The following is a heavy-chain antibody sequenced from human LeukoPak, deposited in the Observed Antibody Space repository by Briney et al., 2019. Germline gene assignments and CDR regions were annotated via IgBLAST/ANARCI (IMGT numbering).Heavy chain of an antibody. V-gene: IGHV4-30-2*01. CDR1: GGSISSGGYS. D-gene: IGHD3-10*01. Sequence: SQTLSLTCAVSGGSISSGGYSWSWIRQPPGKGLEWIGYIYHSGSTYYNPSLKSRVTISVDTSKNQFSLKLSSVTAADTAVYYCARDANGSGSFGQYGMDVWGKGTTVTVSS. CDR3: ARDANGSGSFGQYGMDV. J-gene: IGHJ6*04. CDR2: IYHSGST.